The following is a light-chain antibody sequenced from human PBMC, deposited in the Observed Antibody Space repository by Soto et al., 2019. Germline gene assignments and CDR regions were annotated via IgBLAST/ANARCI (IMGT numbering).Light chain of an antibody. Sequence: QSVLTQPPSASGSTGQSVTISCTGTSRDVGGYNYVSWYQQHPGKAPKLIISEVSKRPSGVPDRFSGSKSGNTASLSVSGLQAEDEAAYYCSSYAAGNSVIFGGGTKLTVL. CDR2: EVS. J-gene: IGLJ2*01. CDR1: SRDVGGYNY. CDR3: SSYAAGNSVI. V-gene: IGLV2-8*01.